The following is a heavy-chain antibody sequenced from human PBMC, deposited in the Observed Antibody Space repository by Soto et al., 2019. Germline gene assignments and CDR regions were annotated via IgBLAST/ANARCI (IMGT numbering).Heavy chain of an antibody. CDR1: GGSFSGYY. CDR2: INHSGST. Sequence: QVQLQQWGAGLLKPSETLSLTCAVYGGSFSGYYWSWIRQPPGKGLEWIGEINHSGSTNYNPSLKSRVTISVDTSKNQFSVKLSSVTAADTAVYYCARGHIDIVVVVAATPVSPGYYYGMDVWGQGTTVTVSS. V-gene: IGHV4-34*01. CDR3: ARGHIDIVVVVAATPVSPGYYYGMDV. D-gene: IGHD2-15*01. J-gene: IGHJ6*02.